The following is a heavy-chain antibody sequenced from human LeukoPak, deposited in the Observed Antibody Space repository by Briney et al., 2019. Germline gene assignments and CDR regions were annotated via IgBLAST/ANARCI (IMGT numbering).Heavy chain of an antibody. CDR1: GFTFSSYA. J-gene: IGHJ1*01. Sequence: PGGSLRLSCVASGFTFSSYAMGWVRQAPGKGLEWVSAISGSGVTTHYAGSVKGRFSISRDNSKNTLYLQMDSLRAEDTALYYCAKRVVVGATSPYSDFQDWGQGTLVTVS. V-gene: IGHV3-23*01. CDR2: ISGSGVTT. D-gene: IGHD1-26*01. CDR3: AKRVVVGATSPYSDFQD.